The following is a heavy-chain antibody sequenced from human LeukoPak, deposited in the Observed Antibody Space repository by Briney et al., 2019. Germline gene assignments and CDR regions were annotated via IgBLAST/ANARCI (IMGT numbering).Heavy chain of an antibody. D-gene: IGHD3-22*01. CDR1: RFTFSSYG. CDR2: ISSDGRNK. CDR3: ARDPLDSSGYYYGGSFDY. V-gene: IGHV3-30*03. J-gene: IGHJ4*02. Sequence: GGSLRLSCAASRFTFSSYGMHWVRQAPGKGLEWVAVISSDGRNKDYADSVKGRFTISRDNSKNTLYLQMNSLRDEDTAVYYCARDPLDSSGYYYGGSFDYWGQGTLVIVSS.